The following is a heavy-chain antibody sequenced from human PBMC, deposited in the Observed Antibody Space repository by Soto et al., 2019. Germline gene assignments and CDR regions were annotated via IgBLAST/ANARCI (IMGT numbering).Heavy chain of an antibody. Sequence: ASVKVSCKASGYTFTGYYMHWVRQAPGQGLEWMGWINPNSGGTNYAQKFQGWVTMTRDTSISTAYMELSRLRSDDTAVYYCARDRVLPTLFPAAGTDSSCGMDVWGQGTTLTVSS. V-gene: IGHV1-2*04. J-gene: IGHJ6*02. CDR1: GYTFTGYY. D-gene: IGHD6-13*01. CDR3: ARDRVLPTLFPAAGTDSSCGMDV. CDR2: INPNSGGT.